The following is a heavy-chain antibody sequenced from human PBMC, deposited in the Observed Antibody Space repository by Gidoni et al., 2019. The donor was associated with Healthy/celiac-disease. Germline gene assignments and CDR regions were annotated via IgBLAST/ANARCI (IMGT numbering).Heavy chain of an antibody. CDR1: GFTFSSYG. CDR3: AKGRYILTGLDAFDI. CDR2: ISYDGSNK. V-gene: IGHV3-30*18. J-gene: IGHJ3*02. D-gene: IGHD3-9*01. Sequence: QVQLVESGGGVVQPGRSLRLSCAASGFTFSSYGMHWVRQAPGKGLEWVAVISYDGSNKYYADSVKGRFTISRDNSKNTLYLQMNSLRAEDTAVYYCAKGRYILTGLDAFDIWGQGTMVTVSS.